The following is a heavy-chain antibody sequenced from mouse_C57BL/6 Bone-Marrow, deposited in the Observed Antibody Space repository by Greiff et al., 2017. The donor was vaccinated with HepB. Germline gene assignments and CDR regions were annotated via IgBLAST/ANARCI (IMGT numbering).Heavy chain of an antibody. CDR1: GFTFSDFY. CDR3: ARDASYGYGPFAY. V-gene: IGHV7-1*01. Sequence: EVQLVESGGGLVQSGRSLRLSCATSGFTFSDFYMEWVRQAPGEGLEWIAASRNKANDNTTEYSASVKGRFIVSRDTSQSIPYLQMNALRAEDTAIYYCARDASYGYGPFAYWGQGTLVTVSA. CDR2: SRNKANDNTT. J-gene: IGHJ3*01. D-gene: IGHD2-2*01.